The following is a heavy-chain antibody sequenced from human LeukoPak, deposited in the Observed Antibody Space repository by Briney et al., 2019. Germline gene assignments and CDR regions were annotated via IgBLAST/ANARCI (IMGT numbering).Heavy chain of an antibody. CDR3: ARAPYYYDSSGSYYYGMDV. CDR1: GGSFSGYY. V-gene: IGHV4-34*01. Sequence: ASETLSLTCAVYGGSFSGYYWSWIRQPPGKGLEWIGEINHSGSTNYNPSLKSRVTISVDTSKNQFSLKLSSVTAADTAVYYCARAPYYYDSSGSYYYGMDVWGQGTTVTVSS. CDR2: INHSGST. J-gene: IGHJ6*02. D-gene: IGHD3-22*01.